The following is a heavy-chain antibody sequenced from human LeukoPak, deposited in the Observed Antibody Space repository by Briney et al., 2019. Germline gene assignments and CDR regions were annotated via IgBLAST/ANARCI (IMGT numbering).Heavy chain of an antibody. D-gene: IGHD5-18*01. Sequence: SETLSLTCTVSGGSITSYFWSWIRQVPGKGLEWLAYISYSGTTHYNPSLQSRVFISVDASKNQCSLKVRSVTAADTAVYYCGGEDFGGYRFDYWGQGTLVTVSS. V-gene: IGHV4-59*01. CDR2: ISYSGTT. CDR3: GGEDFGGYRFDY. CDR1: GGSITSYF. J-gene: IGHJ4*02.